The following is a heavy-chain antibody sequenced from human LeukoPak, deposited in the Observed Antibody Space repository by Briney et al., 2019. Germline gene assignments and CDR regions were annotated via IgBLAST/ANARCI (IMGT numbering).Heavy chain of an antibody. CDR1: ASTGGRNY. Sequence: GGSLRFSRAASASTGGRNYMWWVPQAPGKGREWVSVIYSGGSTYYADSVKGRFTISRDNSKNTLYLQMNSLRAEDTAVYYCARSNYYCSSTSCYPEYFQHWGQGTLVTVSS. CDR2: IYSGGST. J-gene: IGHJ1*01. V-gene: IGHV3-53*01. CDR3: ARSNYYCSSTSCYPEYFQH. D-gene: IGHD2-2*01.